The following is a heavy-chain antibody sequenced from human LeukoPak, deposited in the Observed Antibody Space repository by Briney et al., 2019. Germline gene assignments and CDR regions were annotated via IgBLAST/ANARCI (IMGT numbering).Heavy chain of an antibody. D-gene: IGHD3-9*01. CDR1: GYTFTSYA. J-gene: IGHJ4*02. Sequence: ASVKVSCKASGYTFTSYAMHWVRQAPGQRLEWMGWINAGNGNTKYSQKFQGRVTITRDTSASTAYMELSSLRSEDTAVYYCARDGDDILTRYYSLGGYYFDYWGQGTLVTVSS. CDR3: ARDGDDILTRYYSLGGYYFDY. CDR2: INAGNGNT. V-gene: IGHV1-3*01.